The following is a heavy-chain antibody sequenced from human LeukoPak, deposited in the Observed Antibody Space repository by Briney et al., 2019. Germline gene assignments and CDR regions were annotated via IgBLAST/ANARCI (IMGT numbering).Heavy chain of an antibody. J-gene: IGHJ6*02. CDR3: ARDPGYYDFWSGTTYYYYYGMDV. CDR2: ISSSSSYT. Sequence: GGSLRLSCAASGFTFSDYYMSWIRQAPGKGLEWVSYISSSSSYTNYADSVKGRFTISRDNAKNSLYLQMNSLRAEDTAVYYCARDPGYYDFWSGTTYYYYYGMDVWGQGTTVTVSS. V-gene: IGHV3-11*05. CDR1: GFTFSDYY. D-gene: IGHD3-3*01.